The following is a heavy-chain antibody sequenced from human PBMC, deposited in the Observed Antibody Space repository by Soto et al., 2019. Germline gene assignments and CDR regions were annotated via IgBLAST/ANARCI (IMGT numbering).Heavy chain of an antibody. J-gene: IGHJ4*02. Sequence: ASVKVSCKASGYTFTSYGISWVRQAPGRGLEWMGWISAYNGNTNYAQKLQGRVTMTTDTSTSTAYMELRSLRSDDTAVYYCARVSLYYDILTGPFDYWGQGTLVTVSS. CDR1: GYTFTSYG. CDR2: ISAYNGNT. D-gene: IGHD3-9*01. CDR3: ARVSLYYDILTGPFDY. V-gene: IGHV1-18*01.